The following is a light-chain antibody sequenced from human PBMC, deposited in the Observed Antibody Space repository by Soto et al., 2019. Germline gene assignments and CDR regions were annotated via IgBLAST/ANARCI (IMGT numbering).Light chain of an antibody. CDR2: LNSDGSH. Sequence: QPVLTQSPSASASLGASVKLTCTLSSGHSSYAIAWHQQQPGKGPRYLMRLNSDGSHRKGDGIPDRFSGSSAGTERYLTISSLQSEDEADYYFQAWGTGIQRVFGGGTK. V-gene: IGLV4-69*01. CDR3: QAWGTGIQRV. J-gene: IGLJ2*01. CDR1: SGHSSYA.